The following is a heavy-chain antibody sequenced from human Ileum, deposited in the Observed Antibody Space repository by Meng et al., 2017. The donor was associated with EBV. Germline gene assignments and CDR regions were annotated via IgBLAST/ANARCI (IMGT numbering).Heavy chain of an antibody. V-gene: IGHV4-59*08. Sequence: QVQLQGSGQGMVKPSETLSLTCTVSGGSISSYYWRWIRQPPGKGLEWIGYIYYSGSTNYNPSLKSRVTISVDTSKNQFSLNLSSVTAADTAVYYCARGGWSLNYWGQGTLVTVSS. CDR2: IYYSGST. D-gene: IGHD2-15*01. CDR1: GGSISSYY. CDR3: ARGGWSLNY. J-gene: IGHJ4*02.